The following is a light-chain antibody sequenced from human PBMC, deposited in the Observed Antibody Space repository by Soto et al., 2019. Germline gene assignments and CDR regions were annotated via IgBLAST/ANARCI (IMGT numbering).Light chain of an antibody. Sequence: EIVLTQSPGTLSLSPGEGASLSCRASQSLISSYIAWYQQKPGQAPRLLIFGASSRATGIPDWFSGSGSGADFTLTISRLEPEDFAVYYCQHYGGSVVTFGPGTKVDIK. CDR2: GAS. CDR3: QHYGGSVVT. CDR1: QSLISSY. V-gene: IGKV3-20*01. J-gene: IGKJ3*01.